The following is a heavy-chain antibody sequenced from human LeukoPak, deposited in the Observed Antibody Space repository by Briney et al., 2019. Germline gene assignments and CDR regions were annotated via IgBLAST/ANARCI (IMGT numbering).Heavy chain of an antibody. CDR3: TRDFWTDY. V-gene: IGHV3-21*01. J-gene: IGHJ4*02. D-gene: IGHD3/OR15-3a*01. CDR2: ISSSSSYI. Sequence: PGGSLRLSCAASGFTFSASDMNWVRQTPGKGLEWVSSISSSSSYIYYADSVKGRFTISRDNAKNSLYLQMNSLRAEDTAVYYCTRDFWTDYWGQGTLVTVSS. CDR1: GFTFSASD.